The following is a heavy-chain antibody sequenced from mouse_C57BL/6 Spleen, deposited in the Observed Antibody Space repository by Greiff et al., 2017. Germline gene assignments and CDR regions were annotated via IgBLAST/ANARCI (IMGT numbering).Heavy chain of an antibody. CDR3: ARPSTVVEKGFAY. Sequence: QVQLKQPGAELVKPGASVKLSCKASGYTFTSYWMHWVKQRPGQGLEWIGMIHPNSGSTNYNEKFKSKATLTVDKSSSTTYMQLSSLTSEDSAVYYCARPSTVVEKGFAYWGQGTLVTVSA. J-gene: IGHJ3*01. CDR1: GYTFTSYW. CDR2: IHPNSGST. D-gene: IGHD1-1*01. V-gene: IGHV1-64*01.